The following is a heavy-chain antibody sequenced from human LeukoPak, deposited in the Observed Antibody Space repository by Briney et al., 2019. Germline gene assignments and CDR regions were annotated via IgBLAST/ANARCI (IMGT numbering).Heavy chain of an antibody. CDR3: ARERIAAAGTLIRFDP. CDR1: GGSISSYY. CDR2: IYTSGST. Sequence: SETLSLTCTVSGGSISSYYWSWIRQPAGKGLDWIGRIYTSGSTNYNPSLKSRVTMSVDTSKNQFSLKLSSVTAADTAVYYCARERIAAAGTLIRFDPWGQGTLVTVSS. J-gene: IGHJ5*02. V-gene: IGHV4-4*07. D-gene: IGHD6-13*01.